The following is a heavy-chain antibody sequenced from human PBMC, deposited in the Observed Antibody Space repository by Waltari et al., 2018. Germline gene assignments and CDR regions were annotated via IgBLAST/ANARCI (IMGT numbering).Heavy chain of an antibody. Sequence: EVQLVQSGAEVKKPGESLRISCKDSGYNFATYWIGWVRRMPGKGLEWFGSIYPDDSDTTYSPSFGGQVTISADKSINTAYLHWSSLKASDTAIYYCVKGLVGGYQKGWFDPWGQGTLVTVSS. D-gene: IGHD3-22*01. V-gene: IGHV5-51*01. CDR2: IYPDDSDT. J-gene: IGHJ5*02. CDR3: VKGLVGGYQKGWFDP. CDR1: GYNFATYW.